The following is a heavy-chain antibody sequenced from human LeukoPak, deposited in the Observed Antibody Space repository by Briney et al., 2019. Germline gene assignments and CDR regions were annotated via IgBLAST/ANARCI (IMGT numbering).Heavy chain of an antibody. CDR3: ASNYYGDYDPLTN. Sequence: SETLSLTCTVSGYSISSGYYWGWIRQPPGKGLEWIGSIYHSGSTYYNPSLKSRVTISVDTSKNQFSLKLSSVTAADTAVYYCASNYYGDYDPLTNWGQGTLVTVSS. CDR1: GYSISSGYY. V-gene: IGHV4-38-2*02. J-gene: IGHJ4*02. D-gene: IGHD4-17*01. CDR2: IYHSGST.